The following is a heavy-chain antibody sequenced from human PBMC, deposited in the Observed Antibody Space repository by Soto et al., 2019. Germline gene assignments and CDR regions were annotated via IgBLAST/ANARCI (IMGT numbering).Heavy chain of an antibody. CDR2: IWYDGSNK. CDR1: GFTFSSYG. CDR3: ARDRNGMDV. J-gene: IGHJ6*02. Sequence: QVQLVESGGGVVQPGRSLRLSCAASGFTFSSYGMHWVRQAPGKGLEWVAVIWYDGSNKYYADSVKGRFTISRDNSKNTMYLQTNSLRAEDTAVYYCARDRNGMDVWGQGTTVTVSS. V-gene: IGHV3-33*01.